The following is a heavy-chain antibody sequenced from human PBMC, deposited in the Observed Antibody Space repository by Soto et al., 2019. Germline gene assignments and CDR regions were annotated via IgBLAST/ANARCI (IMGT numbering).Heavy chain of an antibody. V-gene: IGHV4-59*01. J-gene: IGHJ3*02. Sequence: SETLSLTCTVSGGSISSYYWSWIRQPPGKGLEWIGYIYYSGSTNYNPSLKGRVTISVDTSKNQFSLKLSSVTAADTAVYSCARLGLGYCSGGRCRGAFDIWGQGTMVTVSS. CDR1: GGSISSYY. CDR2: IYYSGST. D-gene: IGHD2-15*01. CDR3: ARLGLGYCSGGRCRGAFDI.